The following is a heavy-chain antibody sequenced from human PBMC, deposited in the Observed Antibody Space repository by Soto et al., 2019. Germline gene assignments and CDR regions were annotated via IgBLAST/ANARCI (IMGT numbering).Heavy chain of an antibody. J-gene: IGHJ3*02. CDR3: ARAGVYCSGGSCYTEGAFDI. V-gene: IGHV3-74*01. D-gene: IGHD2-15*01. Sequence: EVQLVESGGGLVQPGGSLRLSCAASGFTFSSYWMHWVRQAPGKGLVWVSRINSDGSSTSYADSVKGRFTISRDNAKNTLYLQMNSLRAEVTAVYYCARAGVYCSGGSCYTEGAFDIWGQGTMVTVSS. CDR2: INSDGSST. CDR1: GFTFSSYW.